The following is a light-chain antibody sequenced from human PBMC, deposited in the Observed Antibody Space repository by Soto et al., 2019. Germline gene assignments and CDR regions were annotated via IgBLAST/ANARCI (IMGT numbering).Light chain of an antibody. J-gene: IGKJ4*01. CDR3: QQHYSDPLT. V-gene: IGKV4-1*01. Sequence: DIVMTQSPDSLAVSLGERATINCKSSQSVLYSSKNKHSLVWYQQKPGQPPKLLIYWASTRESGVPDRFSGSGSGTDFTLTISSLQAEDVAVYYCQQHYSDPLTFGGGTKVEIK. CDR1: QSVLYSSKNKHS. CDR2: WAS.